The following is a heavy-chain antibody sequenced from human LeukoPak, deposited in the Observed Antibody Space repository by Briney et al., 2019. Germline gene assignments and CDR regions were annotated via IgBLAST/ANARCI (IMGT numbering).Heavy chain of an antibody. CDR1: GLTFRTTW. J-gene: IGHJ4*02. Sequence: GGSLRLSCATSGLTFRTTWMRWVRQAPGKGLMWVSRMNGEGTTIDYADSVKGRFTVSRDYAKNTLFLQMNNLRTEDTALYFCATARNFRFEYWGQGSLVIVSA. D-gene: IGHD1-7*01. CDR2: MNGEGTTI. CDR3: ATARNFRFEY. V-gene: IGHV3-74*01.